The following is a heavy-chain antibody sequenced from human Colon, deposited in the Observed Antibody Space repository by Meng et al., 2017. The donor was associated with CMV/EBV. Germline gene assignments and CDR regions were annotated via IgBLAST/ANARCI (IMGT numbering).Heavy chain of an antibody. V-gene: IGHV3-23*01. Sequence: GGSLRLSCAASGFTFSSHAMNWVRQAPGKGLEWVSEVNGGGSDTYYADSVKGRFTVSRDNSKNTLYLEMNNLRVDDTAVYYCTRAERCGGDCYARPFDRWGQGTLVTVSS. CDR1: GFTFSSHA. CDR3: TRAERCGGDCYARPFDR. D-gene: IGHD2-21*01. J-gene: IGHJ4*01. CDR2: VNGGGSDT.